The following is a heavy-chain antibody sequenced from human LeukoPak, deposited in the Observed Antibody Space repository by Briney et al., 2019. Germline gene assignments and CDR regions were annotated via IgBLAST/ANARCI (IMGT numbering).Heavy chain of an antibody. V-gene: IGHV4-61*02. CDR3: GRVPSTTYDDLDWWFDP. CDR1: GGSISSGSYY. J-gene: IGHJ5*02. Sequence: SSQTLSLTCTVSGGSISSGSYYWSWIRQPAGKGLEWIGRIYTSGSTNYNPSLKSRVTISVDTSKNQFSLKLSSVTAADTAVYYCGRVPSTTYDDLDWWFDPWGQGTLVTVSS. CDR2: IYTSGST. D-gene: IGHD3-3*01.